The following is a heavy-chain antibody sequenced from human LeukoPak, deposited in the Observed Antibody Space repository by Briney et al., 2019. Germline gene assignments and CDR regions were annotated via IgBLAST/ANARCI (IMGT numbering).Heavy chain of an antibody. D-gene: IGHD1-1*01. Sequence: GGSLRLSCAASGFTFSSYAMSWVRQAPGKGLEWVSTISGSGGTTYYAGSVKGRFTISRDNSKNTLYLQMNSLRAEDTAVYYCAKGSLDGRPIYYYAMDLWGQGTTVTVSS. CDR1: GFTFSSYA. CDR3: AKGSLDGRPIYYYAMDL. V-gene: IGHV3-23*01. J-gene: IGHJ6*02. CDR2: ISGSGGTT.